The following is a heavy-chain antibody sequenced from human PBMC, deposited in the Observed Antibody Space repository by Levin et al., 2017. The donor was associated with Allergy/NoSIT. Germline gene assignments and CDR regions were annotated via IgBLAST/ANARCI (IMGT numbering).Heavy chain of an antibody. V-gene: IGHV3-30-3*01. CDR3: ARVVDYYGMDV. D-gene: IGHD2-15*01. J-gene: IGHJ6*02. Sequence: GGSLRLSCAASGFTFSSYAMHWVRQAPGKGLEWVAVISYDGSNKYYADSVKGRFTISRDNSKNTLYLQMNSLRAEDTAVYYCARVVDYYGMDVWGQGTTVTVSS. CDR2: ISYDGSNK. CDR1: GFTFSSYA.